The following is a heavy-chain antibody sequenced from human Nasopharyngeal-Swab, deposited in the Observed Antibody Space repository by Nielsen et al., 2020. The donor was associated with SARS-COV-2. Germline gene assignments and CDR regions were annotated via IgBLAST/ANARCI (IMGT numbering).Heavy chain of an antibody. CDR3: ARVFVYNYGMDV. Sequence: ASVKVSCKVSGYNFASYILHWVRQAPGQRPEWMGWINAGNGHTEYSQKFQGRVTITRDTSATTAYMELSSLRSEDTGVYYCARVFVYNYGMDVWGQETTVTVSS. CDR2: INAGNGHT. CDR1: GYNFASYI. V-gene: IGHV1-3*01. J-gene: IGHJ6*02.